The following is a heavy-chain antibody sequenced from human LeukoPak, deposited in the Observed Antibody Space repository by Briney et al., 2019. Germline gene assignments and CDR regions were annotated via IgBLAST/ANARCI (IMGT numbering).Heavy chain of an antibody. Sequence: SETLSLTCTVSGGSISSSSYYWGWIRQPPGKGLGWIGSIYYSGSTYYNPSLKSRVTISVDTSKNQFSLKLSSVTAADTAVYYCARLGYSSGRYDYWGQGTLVTVSS. CDR1: GGSISSSSYY. CDR3: ARLGYSSGRYDY. CDR2: IYYSGST. D-gene: IGHD6-25*01. J-gene: IGHJ4*02. V-gene: IGHV4-39*01.